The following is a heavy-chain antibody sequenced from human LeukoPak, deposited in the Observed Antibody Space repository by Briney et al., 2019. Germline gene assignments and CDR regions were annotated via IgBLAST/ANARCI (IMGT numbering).Heavy chain of an antibody. Sequence: PSETLSLTCTVSGGSISSYYWSWIRQPPGKGLEWIGYIYTSGSTNYNPSLKSRVTISVDTSKNQFSLKLSSVTAADTAVYYCARSKVGSSSWYALTSYFDYWGQGTLVTVSS. CDR2: IYTSGST. CDR3: ARSKVGSSSWYALTSYFDY. D-gene: IGHD6-13*01. J-gene: IGHJ4*02. CDR1: GGSISSYY. V-gene: IGHV4-4*09.